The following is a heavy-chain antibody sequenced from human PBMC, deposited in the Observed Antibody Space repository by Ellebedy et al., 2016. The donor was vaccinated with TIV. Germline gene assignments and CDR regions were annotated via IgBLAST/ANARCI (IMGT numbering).Heavy chain of an antibody. CDR2: INPRGGSP. Sequence: AASVKVSCKASGYTFTSYYLHWVRQPPGQGLEWQGIINPRGGSPTFAQRLQGRVTMTRDTSTSTVYMELSSLRSEDTAVYYCASARSSGWLHTPDYWGQGTLVTVSS. J-gene: IGHJ4*02. D-gene: IGHD6-19*01. CDR3: ASARSSGWLHTPDY. CDR1: GYTFTSYY. V-gene: IGHV1-46*04.